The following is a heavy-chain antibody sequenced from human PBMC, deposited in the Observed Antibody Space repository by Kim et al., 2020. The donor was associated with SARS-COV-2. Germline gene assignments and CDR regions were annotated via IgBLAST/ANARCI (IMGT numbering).Heavy chain of an antibody. Sequence: GSLRLSCAASGFTFTSYWMHWVRQAPGKGLVWVSRINSDGSTTSYADSVKGRFTISRDNAKNTLYLQMNSLRAEDTAVYYCARLYSSGYNYYYGMDVWGRGTTVTVSS. D-gene: IGHD3-22*01. J-gene: IGHJ6*02. CDR1: GFTFTSYW. CDR3: ARLYSSGYNYYYGMDV. V-gene: IGHV3-74*01. CDR2: INSDGSTT.